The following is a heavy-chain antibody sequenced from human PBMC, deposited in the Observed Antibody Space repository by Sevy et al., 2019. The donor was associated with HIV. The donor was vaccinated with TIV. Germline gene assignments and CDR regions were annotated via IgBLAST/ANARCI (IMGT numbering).Heavy chain of an antibody. D-gene: IGHD3-22*01. V-gene: IGHV4-30-4*01. CDR3: ARQRASSGYFYFDS. CDR1: GGSISSGDYY. J-gene: IGHJ4*02. Sequence: SETLSLTCTVSGGSISSGDYYWSWIRQPPGKGLEWIGYIFYSGSTYFNPSIKSRVTISLDTSKSQSSLRLSSVTAADTAVFYCARQRASSGYFYFDSWGQGTLVTVSS. CDR2: IFYSGST.